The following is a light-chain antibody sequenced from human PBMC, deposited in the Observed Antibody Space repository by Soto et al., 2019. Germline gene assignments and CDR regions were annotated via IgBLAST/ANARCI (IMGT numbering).Light chain of an antibody. CDR2: DAS. J-gene: IGKJ1*01. CDR1: HSVSSY. V-gene: IGKV3-15*01. CDR3: QQYNNWPQT. Sequence: VVLTHSPATLCFSAGEIATLSGGASHSVSSYLAWYQQKPGQAPRLLIYDASTRATGIPARFSGSGSGTEFTLTISSLQSEDFAVYYCQQYNNWPQTFGQGTKVDIK.